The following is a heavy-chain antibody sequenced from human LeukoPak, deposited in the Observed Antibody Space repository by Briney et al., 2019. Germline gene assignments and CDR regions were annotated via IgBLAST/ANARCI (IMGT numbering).Heavy chain of an antibody. CDR2: IIPIFGTA. J-gene: IGHJ3*02. Sequence: SVKVSCKASGGTFSSYAISWVRQAPGQGLEWMGGIIPIFGTANYAQKFQGRVTITADESTSTAYMELSSLRSEDTAVYYCAKRPRRELQVWAFDIWGQGTMVTVSS. CDR3: AKRPRRELQVWAFDI. D-gene: IGHD1-26*01. CDR1: GGTFSSYA. V-gene: IGHV1-69*13.